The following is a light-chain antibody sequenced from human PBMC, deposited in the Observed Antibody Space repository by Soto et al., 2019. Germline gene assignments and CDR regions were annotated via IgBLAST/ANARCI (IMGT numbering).Light chain of an antibody. V-gene: IGKV1-9*01. J-gene: IGKJ4*01. CDR1: QGMSSY. CDR2: AAY. CDR3: QLLNTYPT. Sequence: IPVTQSPSSLSASVGARITITCRASQGMSSYFVWYQQKPVKAPKLLIYAAYTLQSGVPSRFSGSGSGTDCPLTISILQPEDFATYYSQLLNTYPTFGGGTKVEIK.